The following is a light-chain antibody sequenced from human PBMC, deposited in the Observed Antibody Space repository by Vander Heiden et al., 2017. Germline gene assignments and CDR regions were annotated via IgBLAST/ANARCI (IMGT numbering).Light chain of an antibody. CDR2: KDS. V-gene: IGLV3-25*03. CDR1: ALPKQF. J-gene: IGLJ2*01. CDR3: QSADSSGTYVV. Sequence: SYELTQPPSVPVSPGQTARITCSGDALPKQFAYWYQQKPGQAPMLVIYKDSERPSGIPERFSGSSSGTIVTLTISGVQAEDESDYYCQSADSSGTYVVFGGGTKLTVL.